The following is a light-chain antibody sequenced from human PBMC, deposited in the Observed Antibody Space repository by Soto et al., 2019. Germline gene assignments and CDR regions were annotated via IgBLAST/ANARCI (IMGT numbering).Light chain of an antibody. Sequence: EVVLTQSPGTLSLSPGERATLSCRASQSVSNNYFAWYQQKPGQAPRLLIYGSFSRAVGIPDNFSGSGSGKDFPIIICRLDDEYFAVYYCQHCGTSPWTFGQGTKLEIK. CDR2: GSF. CDR3: QHCGTSPWT. V-gene: IGKV3-20*01. CDR1: QSVSNNY. J-gene: IGKJ1*01.